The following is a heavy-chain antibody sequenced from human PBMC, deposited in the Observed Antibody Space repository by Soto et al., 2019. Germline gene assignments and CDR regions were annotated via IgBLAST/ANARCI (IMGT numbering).Heavy chain of an antibody. Sequence: GGSLRLSCAASGFTFSTYAMSWVRQAPGKGLEWVSSISGSGSITYYADSVKGRFTISSDNSKNTLYLQMNSLRAEDTAIYYCAKDTYDSSGSYFDYWGQGTLVTVSS. V-gene: IGHV3-23*01. CDR2: ISGSGSIT. CDR3: AKDTYDSSGSYFDY. CDR1: GFTFSTYA. J-gene: IGHJ4*02. D-gene: IGHD3-22*01.